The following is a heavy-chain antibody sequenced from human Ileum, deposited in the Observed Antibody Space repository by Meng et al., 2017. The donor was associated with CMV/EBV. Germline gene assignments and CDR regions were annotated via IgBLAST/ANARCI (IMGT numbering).Heavy chain of an antibody. V-gene: IGHV4-39*07. CDR2: MYYSTGGI. CDR3: ATTYYDALTGYASLDY. CDR1: GVSINTNTYY. Sequence: QLPLGGPGPGLGEPWETLSLTCSVSGVSINTNTYYWGWIRQPPGKGLEWIGNMYYSTGGIYYNPSLKSRVTLSLDTSKNQFSLKLTSVTAADTAVYFCATTYYDALTGYASLDYWGPGILVTVSS. D-gene: IGHD3-9*01. J-gene: IGHJ4*02.